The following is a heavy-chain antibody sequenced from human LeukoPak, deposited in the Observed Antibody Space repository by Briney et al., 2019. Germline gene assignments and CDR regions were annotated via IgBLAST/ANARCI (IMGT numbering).Heavy chain of an antibody. V-gene: IGHV3-9*01. CDR2: ISWNSGNI. CDR3: AKDMCRSTGCHELDF. CDR1: GFAFQAFD. J-gene: IGHJ4*02. Sequence: GGSLTLSCAASGFAFQAFDMSWIRQAPGKGLEWVSGISWNSGNIDYADSVKGRFSISRDNAKSSLYLQMNSLRTEDTALYYCAKDMCRSTGCHELDFWGQGTLVTVSS. D-gene: IGHD2-2*01.